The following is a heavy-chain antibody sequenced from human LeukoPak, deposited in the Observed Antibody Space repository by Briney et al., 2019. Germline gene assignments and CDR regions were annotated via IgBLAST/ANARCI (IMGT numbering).Heavy chain of an antibody. CDR3: AGGYSSDWYFNC. CDR2: ADYTGST. V-gene: IGHV4-59*01. Sequence: PSETLSLTCTVSGASISTYYWSWIRQSQGEGLEWIGYADYTGSTHYNPSLKSRVTMSLDTANNQFSLKLGFVTAADTAVYYCAGGYSSDWYFNCWGQGTLVTVSS. CDR1: GASISTYY. J-gene: IGHJ4*02. D-gene: IGHD6-19*01.